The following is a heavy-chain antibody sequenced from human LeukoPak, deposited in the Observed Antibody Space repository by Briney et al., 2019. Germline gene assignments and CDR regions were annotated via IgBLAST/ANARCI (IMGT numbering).Heavy chain of an antibody. D-gene: IGHD4-17*01. CDR1: GGSISSGGYS. CDR2: IYYSGST. J-gene: IGHJ5*02. CDR3: ARDMTTVTANWFDP. V-gene: IGHV4-31*03. Sequence: SQTLSLTCTVSGGSISSGGYSWSWIRQHPGKGLEWIGYIYYSGSTYYNPSLKSRVTISVDTSKNQFSLKLSSVTAADTAVYYCARDMTTVTANWFDPWGQGTLVTVSS.